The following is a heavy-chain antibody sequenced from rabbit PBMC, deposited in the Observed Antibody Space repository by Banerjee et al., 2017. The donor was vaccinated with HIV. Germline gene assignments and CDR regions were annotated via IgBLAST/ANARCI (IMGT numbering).Heavy chain of an antibody. J-gene: IGHJ4*01. CDR1: GFSFSSSYY. D-gene: IGHD1-1*01. CDR2: IDAGSSGST. V-gene: IGHV1S40*01. Sequence: QSLEESGGDLVKPGASLTLTCTASGFSFSSSYYMCWVRQAPGKGPERIACIDAGSSGSTYYASWAKGRFTVSKTSSTTVTLQLNSLTAADTATYFCARWIVSPSDHYNLWGQGTLVTVS. CDR3: ARWIVSPSDHYNL.